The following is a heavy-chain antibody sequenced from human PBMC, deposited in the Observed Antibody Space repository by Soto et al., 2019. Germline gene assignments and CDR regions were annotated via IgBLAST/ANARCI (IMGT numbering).Heavy chain of an antibody. V-gene: IGHV2-5*02. CDR1: GFSLSTRGLG. J-gene: IGHJ5*02. Sequence: QITLKESGPPLVKPTQTLTLTCTFSGFSLSTRGLGVGWIRQPPGKSLEWLALIYWDDDKRDSPFLKSRLTITKTTSKTQVVLTMTNMDLVDTATYYCAHRLLYDSSAYPWGFDPWGQGTLVTVSS. CDR2: IYWDDDK. CDR3: AHRLLYDSSAYPWGFDP. D-gene: IGHD3-22*01.